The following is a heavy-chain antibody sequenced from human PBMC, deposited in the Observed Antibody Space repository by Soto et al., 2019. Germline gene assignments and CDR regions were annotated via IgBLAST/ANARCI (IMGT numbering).Heavy chain of an antibody. V-gene: IGHV2-5*01. D-gene: IGHD4-17*01. Sequence: VSGPTLVNPTQTLTLTCTFSGFSLSSSGVGVEWVRQPPGKALEWLALVYSNDDKRYNPSVKSRLTITKDTSKNRVILTMTNMDPVDTATYYWGHRLDDGGNSIWGQGTMVTVPS. J-gene: IGHJ3*02. CDR2: VYSNDDK. CDR1: GFSLSSSGVG. CDR3: GHRLDDGGNSI.